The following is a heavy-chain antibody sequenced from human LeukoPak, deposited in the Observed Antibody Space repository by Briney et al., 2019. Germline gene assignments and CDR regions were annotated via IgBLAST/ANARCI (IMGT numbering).Heavy chain of an antibody. Sequence: GGSLRLSCAASGFTFRTYAMNWVRQAPGKGLEWVSTIGSSGDSTYYADSVKGRFTISRDSSKNTLYLQMNSLRAEDTAVYFCAKLGSSTVAFDHWGQGTLVTVSS. V-gene: IGHV3-23*01. J-gene: IGHJ4*02. CDR3: AKLGSSTVAFDH. CDR2: IGSSGDST. CDR1: GFTFRTYA. D-gene: IGHD6-6*01.